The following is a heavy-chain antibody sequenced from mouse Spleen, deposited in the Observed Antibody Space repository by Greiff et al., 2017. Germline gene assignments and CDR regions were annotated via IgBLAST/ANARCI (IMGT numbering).Heavy chain of an antibody. D-gene: IGHD2-2*01. V-gene: IGHV1-20*01. CDR1: GYSFTGYF. CDR2: INPYNGDT. J-gene: IGHJ1*03. CDR3: ARSMVTTVDWYFDV. Sequence: VHVKQSGPELVKPGDSVKISCKASGYSFTGYFMNWVMQSHGKSLEWIGRINPYNGDTFYNQKFKGKATLTVDKSSSTAHMELRSLTSEDSAVYYCARSMVTTVDWYFDVWGTGTTVTVSS.